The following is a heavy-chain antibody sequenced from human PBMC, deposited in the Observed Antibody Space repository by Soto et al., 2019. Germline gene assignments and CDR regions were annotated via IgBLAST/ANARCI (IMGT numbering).Heavy chain of an antibody. D-gene: IGHD6-13*01. CDR1: GFTFSNYA. V-gene: IGHV3-23*01. CDR3: AKDQGSSWYEIDY. Sequence: EVQLLESGGGLVQPGGSLRISCAASGFTFSNYAVTWVRQAPGKGLEWVSTISGSGGSTYYADSVKGRFTISRDNSKNTLYLQMNSLRAEDTGVYYCAKDQGSSWYEIDYWGQGTLVTVSS. CDR2: ISGSGGST. J-gene: IGHJ4*02.